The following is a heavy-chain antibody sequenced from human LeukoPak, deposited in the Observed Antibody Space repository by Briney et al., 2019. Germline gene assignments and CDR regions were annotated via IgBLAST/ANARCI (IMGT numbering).Heavy chain of an antibody. CDR2: VYFSGST. CDR3: ARHATLVLWTDY. CDR1: NGSINDYY. V-gene: IGHV4-59*08. D-gene: IGHD2-21*01. J-gene: IGHJ4*02. Sequence: SETLSLTCSVSNGSINDYYWVWIRQPPGKGLEWIGYVYFSGSTNYNPSLKSRVTISVDTSKNQFSLKLTSVTAADTAVYYCARHATLVLWTDYWGQGTLVTVSS.